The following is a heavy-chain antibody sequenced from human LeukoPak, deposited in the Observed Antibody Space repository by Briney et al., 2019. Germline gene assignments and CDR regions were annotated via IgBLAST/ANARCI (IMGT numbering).Heavy chain of an antibody. V-gene: IGHV5-51*01. CDR1: QYHSARYW. CDR3: ARHVVRGVIFDWFDP. Sequence: GESLKISCKDPQYHSARYWIAWVRQMPGKGLEWMGIIYVGDSDTRYSPSFHGQVTISADQSINTAYLQWSSLKASDTAMYYCARHVVRGVIFDWFDPWGQGTLVTVSS. CDR2: IYVGDSDT. D-gene: IGHD3-10*02. J-gene: IGHJ5*02.